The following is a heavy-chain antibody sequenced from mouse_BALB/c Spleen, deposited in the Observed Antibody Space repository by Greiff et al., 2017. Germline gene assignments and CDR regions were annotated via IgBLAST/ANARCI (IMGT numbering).Heavy chain of an antibody. CDR1: GFTFSSYT. Sequence: EVQLQQSGGGLVQPGGSLKLSCAASGFTFSSYTMSWVRQTPEKRLEWVAYISNGGGSTYYPDTVKGRFTISRDNAKNTLYLQMSSLKSEDTAMYYCARHGSRYFDVWGAGTTVTVSS. CDR3: ARHGSRYFDV. V-gene: IGHV5-12-2*01. J-gene: IGHJ1*01. D-gene: IGHD1-1*01. CDR2: ISNGGGST.